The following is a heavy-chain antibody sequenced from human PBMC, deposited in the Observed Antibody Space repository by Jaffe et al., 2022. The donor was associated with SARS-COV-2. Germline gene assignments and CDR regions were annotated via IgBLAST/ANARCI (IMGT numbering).Heavy chain of an antibody. V-gene: IGHV3-30*03. D-gene: IGHD2-15*01. CDR2: ISYDGSNK. CDR1: GFTFSSYG. CDR3: ATVVVAATWSEKNHAFDI. Sequence: QVQLVESGGGVVQPGRSLRLSCAASGFTFSSYGMHWVRQAPGKGLEWVAVISYDGSNKYYADSVKGRFTISRDNSKNTLYLQMNSLRAEDTAVYYCATVVVAATWSEKNHAFDIWGQGTMVTVSS. J-gene: IGHJ3*02.